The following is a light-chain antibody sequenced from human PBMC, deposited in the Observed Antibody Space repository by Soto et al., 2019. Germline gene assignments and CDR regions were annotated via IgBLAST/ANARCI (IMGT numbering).Light chain of an antibody. CDR2: GAS. CDR1: QSVSSN. V-gene: IGKV3-15*01. CDR3: QHYNNWPLI. Sequence: ERVMTQSPATLSVSPGERATLSCRASQSVSSNLAWYQQNPGQAPRLLIYGASTRAAAIPARFSRSGSGTESTLTLSSLQSEDFATYYCQHYNNWPLIFGGGTKVEIK. J-gene: IGKJ4*01.